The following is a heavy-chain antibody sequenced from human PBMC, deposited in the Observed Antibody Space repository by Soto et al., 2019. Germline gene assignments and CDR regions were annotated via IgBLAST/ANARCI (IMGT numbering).Heavy chain of an antibody. D-gene: IGHD3-10*01. J-gene: IGHJ6*03. CDR3: AKGYYGSGSYYKKSYYYYYMDV. Sequence: GESLKISCAASGFTFSSYAMSWVRQAPGKGLEWVSAISGSGGSTYYADSVKGRFTISRDNSKNTLYLQMNSLRAEDTAVYYCAKGYYGSGSYYKKSYYYYYMDVWGKGTTVTVSS. V-gene: IGHV3-23*01. CDR1: GFTFSSYA. CDR2: ISGSGGST.